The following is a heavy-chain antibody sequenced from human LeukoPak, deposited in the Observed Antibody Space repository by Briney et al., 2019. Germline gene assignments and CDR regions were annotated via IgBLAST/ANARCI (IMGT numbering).Heavy chain of an antibody. D-gene: IGHD6-13*01. CDR1: GFTFSSYS. CDR3: ARGGKQQLPNYYYYGMDV. J-gene: IGHJ6*02. CDR2: ISSSSSYI. Sequence: GGSLRLSCAASGFTFSSYSMNWVRQAPGKGLEWVSSISSSSSYIYYADSVKGRFTISRDNAKNSLYLQMNSLRAEDTAVYHCARGGKQQLPNYYYYGMDVWGQGTTVTVSS. V-gene: IGHV3-21*01.